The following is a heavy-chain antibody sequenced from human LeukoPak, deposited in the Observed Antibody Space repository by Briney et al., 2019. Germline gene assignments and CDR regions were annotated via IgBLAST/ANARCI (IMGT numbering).Heavy chain of an antibody. V-gene: IGHV4-59*08. Sequence: SETLSLTCTLSGGSISSYYWSWIRQPPGKGLEWIGYIYYSGSTNYNPSLKSRVTISVDTSKNQFSLKLSSVTAADTAVYYCARQGEGYSSGHLAIWGQGTLVSVSS. CDR3: ARQGEGYSSGHLAI. CDR1: GGSISSYY. D-gene: IGHD6-19*01. J-gene: IGHJ4*02. CDR2: IYYSGST.